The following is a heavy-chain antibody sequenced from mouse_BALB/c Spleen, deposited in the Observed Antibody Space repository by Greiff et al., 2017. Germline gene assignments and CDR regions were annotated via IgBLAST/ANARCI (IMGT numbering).Heavy chain of an antibody. CDR1: GFAFSSYD. Sequence: EVKLMESGGGLVKPGGSLKLSCAASGFAFSSYDMSWVRQTPEKRLEWVAYISSGGGSTYYPDTVKGRFTISRDNAKNTLYLQMSSLKSEDTAMYYCARGLYGYYFDYWGQGTTLTVSS. CDR3: ARGLYGYYFDY. J-gene: IGHJ2*01. D-gene: IGHD1-2*01. V-gene: IGHV5-12-1*01. CDR2: ISSGGGST.